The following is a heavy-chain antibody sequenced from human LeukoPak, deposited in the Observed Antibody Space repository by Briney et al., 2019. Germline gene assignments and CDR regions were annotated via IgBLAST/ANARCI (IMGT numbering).Heavy chain of an antibody. V-gene: IGHV1-2*02. Sequence: GASVTVSCTTSGYIFTDFYLHWVRQAPGQGLEWMGWISPTNGATSYARRFQGRVNMARDTSTSNSYMELSSLGSDDTAVYYCARSLSVTRGLITTMLGYWGQGTLVTVSS. CDR2: ISPTNGAT. J-gene: IGHJ4*02. CDR3: ARSLSVTRGLITTMLGY. CDR1: GYIFTDFY. D-gene: IGHD3-10*01.